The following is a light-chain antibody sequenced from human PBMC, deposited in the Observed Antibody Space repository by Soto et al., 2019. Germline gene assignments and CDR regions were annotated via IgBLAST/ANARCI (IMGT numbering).Light chain of an antibody. V-gene: IGKV1-9*01. CDR3: RQLNSYVFA. CDR1: QDVSRY. Sequence: DIQLTQSPSFLSASVGDRVTITCRASQDVSRYLAWYQQKPGKAPNLLIYAASTLRSGVPSRFSGSGSETEFTLTISSLQPEDFATYYCRQLNSYVFAFGPGTKVDIK. CDR2: AAS. J-gene: IGKJ3*01.